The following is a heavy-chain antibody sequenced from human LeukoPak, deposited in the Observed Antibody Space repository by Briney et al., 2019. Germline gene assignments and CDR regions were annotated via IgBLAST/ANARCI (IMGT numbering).Heavy chain of an antibody. CDR3: VIDFYGDYDQTHFDY. V-gene: IGHV3-64D*06. Sequence: QPGGSLRLSCSASGFTFSSYAMHWVRQAPGKGLEYVSAISSNGGSTYYADSVKGRFTISRDNSKNTLYLQMSSLRAEDTAVYYCVIDFYGDYDQTHFDYWGQGTLVTVSS. J-gene: IGHJ4*02. CDR1: GFTFSSYA. D-gene: IGHD4-17*01. CDR2: ISSNGGST.